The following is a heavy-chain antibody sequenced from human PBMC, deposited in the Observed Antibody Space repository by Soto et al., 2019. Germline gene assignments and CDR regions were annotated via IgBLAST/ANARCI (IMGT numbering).Heavy chain of an antibody. V-gene: IGHV1-2*04. CDR3: ARGDSTDCSNGVCSFFYNHDMDV. D-gene: IGHD2-8*01. Sequence: GASVKVSCKDSGYSYTDYHIHWVRQATGQGLKWLGRINPKSGGTSTAQKFQGWVTMTTDTSISTASMELTRLTSDDTAIYYCARGDSTDCSNGVCSFFYNHDMDVWGQGTTVTVSS. J-gene: IGHJ6*02. CDR2: INPKSGGT. CDR1: GYSYTDYH.